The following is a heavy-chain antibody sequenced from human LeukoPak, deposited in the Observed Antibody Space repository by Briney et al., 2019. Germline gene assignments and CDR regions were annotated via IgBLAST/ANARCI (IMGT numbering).Heavy chain of an antibody. CDR1: GGSISSYY. Sequence: SETLSLTCTVSGGSISSYYWSWIRQPAGKGLEWIGRIYTSGSTNYNPSLKSRVTMSVDTSKNQFSLKLSSVTAADTAVYYCARDWRNRGDSSGLGPYNWFDPWGQGTLVTVSS. J-gene: IGHJ5*02. D-gene: IGHD3-22*01. CDR3: ARDWRNRGDSSGLGPYNWFDP. CDR2: IYTSGST. V-gene: IGHV4-4*07.